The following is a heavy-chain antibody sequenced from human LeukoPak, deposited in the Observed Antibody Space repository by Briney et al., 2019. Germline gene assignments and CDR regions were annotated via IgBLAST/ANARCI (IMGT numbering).Heavy chain of an antibody. D-gene: IGHD5-18*01. Sequence: GSSVKLSCKASGGTFSSYAISWVRQAPGQGLELMRRIIPILVIANYAQKFQGRVTITADKSTSTAYMELSSLRSEDTAVYYCAREDTAMATSDYWGQGTLVTVSS. CDR3: AREDTAMATSDY. V-gene: IGHV1-69*04. CDR1: GGTFSSYA. CDR2: IIPILVIA. J-gene: IGHJ4*02.